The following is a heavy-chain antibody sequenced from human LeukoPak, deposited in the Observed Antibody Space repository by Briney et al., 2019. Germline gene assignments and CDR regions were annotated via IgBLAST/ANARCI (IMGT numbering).Heavy chain of an antibody. Sequence: GGSLRLSCAASGFTFSDHAMSWVRQAPGKGLEWVSAISGSGGSTYYADSVKGRFTISRDNSKNTLYLQMNSLRAEDTAVYYCAKVVVGATVGPFDYWGQGTLVTVSS. V-gene: IGHV3-23*01. D-gene: IGHD1-26*01. J-gene: IGHJ4*02. CDR3: AKVVVGATVGPFDY. CDR1: GFTFSDHA. CDR2: ISGSGGST.